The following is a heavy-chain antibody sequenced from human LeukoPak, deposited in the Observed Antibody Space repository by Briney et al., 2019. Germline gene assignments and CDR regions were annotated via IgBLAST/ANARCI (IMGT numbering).Heavy chain of an antibody. Sequence: SETLSLTCTVSGGSISSSSYYWSWIRQPPGKGLEWSGYIYYSGSTNYNPSLKSRVTISVDTPKNQFSLKLSSVTAADTAVYYCARVSGVSGSYYFDYWGQGTLVTVSS. D-gene: IGHD1-26*01. V-gene: IGHV4-61*01. CDR3: ARVSGVSGSYYFDY. J-gene: IGHJ4*02. CDR2: IYYSGST. CDR1: GGSISSSSYY.